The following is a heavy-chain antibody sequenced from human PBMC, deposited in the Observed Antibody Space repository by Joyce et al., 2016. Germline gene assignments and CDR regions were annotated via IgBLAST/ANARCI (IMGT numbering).Heavy chain of an antibody. Sequence: QVQLVESGGALVKPGGSLRLSCAASGFIFSDYFMGWIRQARGKGLEWVSYVSGSGIYTKYADSVKGRFTVSRDNDKHSTYLHMNNLRVEDTGIYYCARGIYSIRYFHALDAWGQGTTVSVSS. V-gene: IGHV3-11*06. D-gene: IGHD1-26*01. CDR1: GFIFSDYF. CDR2: VSGSGIYT. CDR3: ARGIYSIRYFHALDA. J-gene: IGHJ6*02.